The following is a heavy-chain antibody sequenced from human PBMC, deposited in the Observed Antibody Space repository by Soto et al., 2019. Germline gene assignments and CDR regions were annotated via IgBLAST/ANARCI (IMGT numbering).Heavy chain of an antibody. CDR2: ISSGGGST. J-gene: IGHJ4*02. V-gene: IGHV3-23*01. CDR1: GFTFSSYG. CDR3: ANLITVTGGY. Sequence: EVQLLESVGDLVQPGGSLRLSCAASGFTFSSYGMTWVRQAPGKGLEWVSTISSGGGSTYYADSVKGRFTISRDNSKYAVYLQMNSLRAEDTAKSYCANLITVTGGYWGQGTLVTVSS. D-gene: IGHD4-17*01.